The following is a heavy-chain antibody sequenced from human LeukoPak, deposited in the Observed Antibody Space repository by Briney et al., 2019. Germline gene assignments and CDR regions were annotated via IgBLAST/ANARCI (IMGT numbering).Heavy chain of an antibody. Sequence: SVKVSCKASGGTFSSYAISWVRQAPGQGLEWMGGIIPIFGTANYAQKFQGRVTMTEDTSTDTAYMELSSLRSEDTAVYYCATELPQYSGSYYNYQDYWGQGTLVTVSS. J-gene: IGHJ4*02. D-gene: IGHD1-26*01. CDR1: GGTFSSYA. CDR2: IIPIFGTA. CDR3: ATELPQYSGSYYNYQDY. V-gene: IGHV1-69*06.